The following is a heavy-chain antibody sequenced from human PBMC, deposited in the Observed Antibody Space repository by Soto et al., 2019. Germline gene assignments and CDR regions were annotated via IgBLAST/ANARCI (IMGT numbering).Heavy chain of an antibody. Sequence: KTSETLSLTCTVSGGSISSSSYYWGWIRQPPGKGLEWIGSIYYSGSTYYNPSLKSRVTISVDTSKNQFSLKLSSVTAADTAVYYCARHRSGIGRRWLQPPFDYWGQGTLVTVSS. V-gene: IGHV4-39*01. CDR2: IYYSGST. CDR3: ARHRSGIGRRWLQPPFDY. CDR1: GGSISSSSYY. J-gene: IGHJ4*02. D-gene: IGHD5-12*01.